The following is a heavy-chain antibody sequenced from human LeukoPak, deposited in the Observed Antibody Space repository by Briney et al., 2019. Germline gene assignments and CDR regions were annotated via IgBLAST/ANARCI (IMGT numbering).Heavy chain of an antibody. D-gene: IGHD2-15*01. CDR2: TSGSGGST. J-gene: IGHJ4*02. CDR3: AKNGGSQCYSHLDS. Sequence: PGGSLRPSCAASGFTFSSYAIRSVRRAPGEGLELVSGTSGSGGSTYYAGSVKGRFTISRDNSKNTLYLQMNSLRVEDTAVYYCAKNGGSQCYSHLDSWGQGTLVTVSS. V-gene: IGHV3-23*01. CDR1: GFTFSSYA.